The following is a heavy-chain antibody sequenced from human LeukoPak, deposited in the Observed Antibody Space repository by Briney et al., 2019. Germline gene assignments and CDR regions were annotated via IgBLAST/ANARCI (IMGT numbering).Heavy chain of an antibody. V-gene: IGHV3-74*01. CDR2: INSDGSST. D-gene: IGHD2-2*01. CDR3: ASEDCSRTSCYSFDY. Sequence: PGGSLRLTCAASGFTFSSYWMHWVRQAPGKGLVWVSRINSDGSSTTYADSVKGRFTISRDNAKNTLYLQMNSLRAEDTAVYYCASEDCSRTSCYSFDYWGQGTLVPVSS. J-gene: IGHJ4*02. CDR1: GFTFSSYW.